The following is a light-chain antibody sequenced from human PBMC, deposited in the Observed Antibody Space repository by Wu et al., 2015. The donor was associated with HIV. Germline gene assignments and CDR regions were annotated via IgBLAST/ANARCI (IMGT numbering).Light chain of an antibody. Sequence: SASVETESRSLAGQVETLKLLNWYQQKSGKAPDLLIRAASTLEIGVPLRFTGSGSGTHFILAINGLQPEDVATYYCQQSFSKYTFGQGTKVEI. CDR3: QQSFSKYT. CDR2: AAS. CDR1: ETLKL. V-gene: IGKV1-39*01. J-gene: IGKJ2*01.